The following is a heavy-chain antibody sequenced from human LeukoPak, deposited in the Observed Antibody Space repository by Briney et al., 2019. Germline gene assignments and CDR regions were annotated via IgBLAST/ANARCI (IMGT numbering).Heavy chain of an antibody. J-gene: IGHJ4*02. Sequence: SGGSLRLSCAASGFTFDDYAMHWVRQAPGKGLEWVSGISWNSGSIGYADSVKGRFTISRDNAKNSLYLQMNSLRAEDTALYYCAKGGRSSWYDSLFDYWGQGTPVTVSS. CDR1: GFTFDDYA. D-gene: IGHD6-13*01. V-gene: IGHV3-9*01. CDR3: AKGGRSSWYDSLFDY. CDR2: ISWNSGSI.